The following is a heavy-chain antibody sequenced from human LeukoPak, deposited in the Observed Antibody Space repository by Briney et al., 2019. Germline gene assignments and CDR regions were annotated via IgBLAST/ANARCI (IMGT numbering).Heavy chain of an antibody. CDR2: IYTSGST. Sequence: PSQTLSLTCTVSGGSISSGSYYWSWIRQPAGKGLEWIGRIYTSGSTNYNPSLKSRVTISVDTSKNQFSLKLSSVTAADTAVYYCAREQLEYLDYWGQGTLVTVSS. J-gene: IGHJ4*02. CDR3: AREQLEYLDY. CDR1: GGSISSGSYY. D-gene: IGHD1-1*01. V-gene: IGHV4-61*02.